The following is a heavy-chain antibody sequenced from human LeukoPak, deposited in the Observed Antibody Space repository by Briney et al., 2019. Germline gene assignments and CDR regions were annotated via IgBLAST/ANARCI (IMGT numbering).Heavy chain of an antibody. D-gene: IGHD3-16*01. J-gene: IGHJ4*02. V-gene: IGHV5-51*01. CDR3: ARHAPGQRPMEGEYAYDY. CDR2: IYPGDSDT. Sequence: GESLKISCKGSGYSFTSYWIGWVRQMPGKGLEWMGIIYPGDSDTRYSPSFQGQVTISADKSISTAYLQWSSLKASDTAMYYCARHAPGQRPMEGEYAYDYWGQGTLVTVSS. CDR1: GYSFTSYW.